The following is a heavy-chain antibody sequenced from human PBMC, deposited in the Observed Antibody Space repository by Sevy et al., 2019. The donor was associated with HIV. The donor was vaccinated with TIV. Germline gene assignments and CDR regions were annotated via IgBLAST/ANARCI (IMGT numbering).Heavy chain of an antibody. CDR2: ISGSGGST. CDR3: AKDRVAARRGSVRSLFDY. D-gene: IGHD6-6*01. V-gene: IGHV3-23*01. CDR1: GFTFSSYA. J-gene: IGHJ4*02. Sequence: GGSLRLSCAASGFTFSSYAMSWVRQAPGKGLEWVSAISGSGGSTYYADSVKGRFTISRDNSKNTLYLQMNSLRAEDTAVYYCAKDRVAARRGSVRSLFDYWGQGTLVTVSS.